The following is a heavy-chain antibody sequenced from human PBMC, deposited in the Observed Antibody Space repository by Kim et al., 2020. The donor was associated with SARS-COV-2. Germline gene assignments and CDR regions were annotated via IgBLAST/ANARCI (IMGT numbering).Heavy chain of an antibody. J-gene: IGHJ2*01. D-gene: IGHD4-17*01. CDR1: GGSISSYY. Sequence: SETLSRTCTVSGGSISSYYWSWIRQPPGKGLEWIGYIYYSGSTNYNPSLKSRVTISVDTSKNQFSLKLSSVTAADTAVYYCARHIARYGDYASDWYFDLWGRGTLVTVSS. CDR3: ARHIARYGDYASDWYFDL. V-gene: IGHV4-59*08. CDR2: IYYSGST.